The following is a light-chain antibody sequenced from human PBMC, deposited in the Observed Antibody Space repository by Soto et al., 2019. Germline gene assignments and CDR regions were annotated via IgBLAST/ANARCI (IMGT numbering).Light chain of an antibody. J-gene: IGKJ4*01. CDR1: QSMSSN. CDR2: EAS. CDR3: QQYNKWPIT. V-gene: IGKV3-15*01. Sequence: EIVLTQSPATLSVSPGERATLSCRASQSMSSNLAWYQQKPGQVPRLLIYEASTRAAGIPAGFSGSGSGTEFTLTISSLQSEDFAIYYCQQYNKWPITFGGGTKVDIK.